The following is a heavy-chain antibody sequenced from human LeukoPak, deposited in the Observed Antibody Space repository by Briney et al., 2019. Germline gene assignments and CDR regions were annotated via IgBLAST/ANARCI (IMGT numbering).Heavy chain of an antibody. CDR1: GFTFSSYA. Sequence: GGSLRLSCAASGFTFSSYAMSWVRQAPGKGLEWVSAISGSGGSTYYADSVKGRFTISRDNPKNTLYLQMNSLRAEDTAVYYCAKADYDSSGFLDYWGQGTLVTVSS. D-gene: IGHD3-22*01. J-gene: IGHJ4*02. CDR2: ISGSGGST. CDR3: AKADYDSSGFLDY. V-gene: IGHV3-23*01.